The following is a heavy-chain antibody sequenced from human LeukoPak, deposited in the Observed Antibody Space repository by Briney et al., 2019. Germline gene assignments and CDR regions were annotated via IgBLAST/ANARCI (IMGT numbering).Heavy chain of an antibody. CDR3: ARYRAFDI. Sequence: SETLSLTCTVSGDSINGYYWSWIRQPPGEGLEWIGYIYNSGNTNYNPSLESRVTISIDTSKNQFSLKLTSVTAADTAVYYCARYRAFDIWGRGTLVTVSS. V-gene: IGHV4-59*01. CDR1: GDSINGYY. CDR2: IYNSGNT. J-gene: IGHJ3*02.